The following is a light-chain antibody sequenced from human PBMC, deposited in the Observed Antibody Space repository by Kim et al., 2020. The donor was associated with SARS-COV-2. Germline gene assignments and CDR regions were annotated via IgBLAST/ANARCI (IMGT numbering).Light chain of an antibody. CDR3: EQLYTDPRT. CDR2: AAS. Sequence: ASVGDTVTTTCRGSQSISSNFDSYQHKTRKTPKLLIYAASTLQSGVPSRCSGSGAVTEITLTISRVQPVDFLSYYCEQLYTDPRTLGAGTKMGIK. V-gene: IGKV1-9*01. CDR1: QSISSN. J-gene: IGKJ4*01.